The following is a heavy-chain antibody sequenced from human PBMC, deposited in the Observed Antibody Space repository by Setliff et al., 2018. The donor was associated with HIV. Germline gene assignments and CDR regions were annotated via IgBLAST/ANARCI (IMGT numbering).Heavy chain of an antibody. V-gene: IGHV1-18*01. Sequence: ASVKVSCKASGYTFTSYGISWVRQAPGQGLEWMGWISAYSGNTNYAQKIQGRVTMTTDTSTSTAYMELRSLRSDDTAVYYCARATEAGTIDYWGQGTRVTVSS. CDR2: ISAYSGNT. CDR1: GYTFTSYG. D-gene: IGHD1-1*01. J-gene: IGHJ4*02. CDR3: ARATEAGTIDY.